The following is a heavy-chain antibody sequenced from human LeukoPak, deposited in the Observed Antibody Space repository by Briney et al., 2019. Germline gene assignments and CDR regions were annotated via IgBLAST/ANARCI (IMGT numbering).Heavy chain of an antibody. CDR1: GFTFSNYW. V-gene: IGHV3-7*01. CDR2: IKQDGSEK. D-gene: IGHD3-10*01. J-gene: IGHJ4*02. CDR3: ARRYGSGSYVHFDY. Sequence: GGSLRLSCAASGFTFSNYWMNWVRQAPGKGLEWVANIKQDGSEKDYVDSVKGRFTISRDKAKKSLYMQMNSLRAEDTAVYYCARRYGSGSYVHFDYWGQGTLVTVSS.